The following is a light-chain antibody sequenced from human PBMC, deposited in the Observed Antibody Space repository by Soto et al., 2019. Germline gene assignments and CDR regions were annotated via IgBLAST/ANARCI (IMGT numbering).Light chain of an antibody. V-gene: IGLV2-14*01. CDR3: SSYTIPSTVV. CDR1: SSDIAVYSY. J-gene: IGLJ2*01. Sequence: QSALTQPASVSGSPGQSITISCTGTSSDIAVYSYVSWFQQHPGKAPKLIIYDVSNRPSGVSSRFSGSKSSNTASLTISGLQAEDESDYYCSSYTIPSTVVFGGGTKLTVL. CDR2: DVS.